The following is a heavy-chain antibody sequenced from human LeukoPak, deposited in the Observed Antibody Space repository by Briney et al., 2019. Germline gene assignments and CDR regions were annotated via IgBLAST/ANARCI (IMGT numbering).Heavy chain of an antibody. CDR1: GYTFTSYG. D-gene: IGHD4-23*01. CDR3: ARPMTTVVPTWFDP. Sequence: ASVKVSCKASGYTFTSYGISWVRQAPGQGLEWMGWISAYNGNTNYAQKFQGRVTMTRDTSISTAYMELSRLRSDDTAVYYCARPMTTVVPTWFDPWGQGTLVTVSS. V-gene: IGHV1-18*01. J-gene: IGHJ5*02. CDR2: ISAYNGNT.